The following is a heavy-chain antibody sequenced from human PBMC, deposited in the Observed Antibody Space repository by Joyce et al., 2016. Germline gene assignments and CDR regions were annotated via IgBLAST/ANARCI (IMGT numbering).Heavy chain of an antibody. CDR3: VRDPSGDVPTRWGDDAFHV. D-gene: IGHD4-17*01. CDR1: GFTFSHYT. J-gene: IGHJ3*01. CDR2: ISSFSNYI. V-gene: IGHV3-21*06. Sequence: EMQVVESGGGLVKPGGSLRLSCAASGFTFSHYTMNWVRQAPGKGPEWVSAISSFSNYIYYADSVRGRFTISRDNAKNSLHLQMASLRAEDTGVYYCVRDPSGDVPTRWGDDAFHVWGQGTMVTVSS.